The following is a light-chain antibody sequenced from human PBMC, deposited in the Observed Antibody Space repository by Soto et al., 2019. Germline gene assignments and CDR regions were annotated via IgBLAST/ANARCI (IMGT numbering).Light chain of an antibody. J-gene: IGLJ2*01. V-gene: IGLV2-14*01. Sequence: QSALTQAASVSGSPGQSITISCTGTSSDVGGYNYVSWYQQHPGKAPKLMIYEVSNRPSGVSNRFSGSKSGNTASLTISGLQAEDEADYYCQSFDTGLTGPILGIGTKLTVL. CDR1: SSDVGGYNY. CDR2: EVS. CDR3: QSFDTGLTGPI.